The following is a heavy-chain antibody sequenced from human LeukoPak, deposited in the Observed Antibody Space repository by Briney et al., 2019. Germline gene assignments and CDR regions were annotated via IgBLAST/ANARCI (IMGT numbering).Heavy chain of an antibody. CDR3: ARAPHYYGMDV. CDR2: IYYSGST. V-gene: IGHV4-59*12. J-gene: IGHJ6*02. CDR1: GGSISSYY. Sequence: SETLSLTCTVSGGSISSYYWSWIRQPPGKGLEWIGYIYYSGSTYYNPSLKSRVTISVDTSKNQFSLKLSSVTAADTAVYYCARAPHYYGMDVWGQGTTVTVSS.